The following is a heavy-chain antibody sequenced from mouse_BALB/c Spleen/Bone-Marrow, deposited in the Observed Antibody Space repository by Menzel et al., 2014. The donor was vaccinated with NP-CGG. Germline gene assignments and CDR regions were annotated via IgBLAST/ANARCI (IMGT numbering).Heavy chain of an antibody. J-gene: IGHJ2*01. Sequence: QVQLQQSGADLAKPGASVEMSCKASGYTFTDYWMHWVKQRPGQGLEWIGYINPSTGYTEYNQKFKDKATLTADKSSSTAYMQLSSLTSEDSAVYYCARIYYYGRDYWGQGTTLTVSS. D-gene: IGHD1-1*01. V-gene: IGHV1-7*01. CDR3: ARIYYYGRDY. CDR2: INPSTGYT. CDR1: GYTFTDYW.